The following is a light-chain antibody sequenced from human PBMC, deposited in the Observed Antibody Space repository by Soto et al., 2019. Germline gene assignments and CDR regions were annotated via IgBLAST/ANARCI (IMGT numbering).Light chain of an antibody. CDR3: QQSYNAPFN. Sequence: IQMTQSPSSLSASVGDTVTITCRASQTIDRYLNWFQQKSGQAPKHLMNAASSVRSGVPSRFSASGSGQDFNLTIRRLQPEDYATYYWQQSYNAPFNFGHGTTVD. CDR1: QTIDRY. J-gene: IGKJ3*01. CDR2: AAS. V-gene: IGKV1-39*01.